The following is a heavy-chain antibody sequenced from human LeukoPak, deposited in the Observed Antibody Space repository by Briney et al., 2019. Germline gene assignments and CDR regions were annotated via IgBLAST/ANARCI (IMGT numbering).Heavy chain of an antibody. CDR3: AMWIQVWKFDY. CDR1: GFTFSSYS. CDR2: IWYDGSNK. J-gene: IGHJ4*02. Sequence: GGSLRLSCAASGFTFSSYSMHWVRQAPGKGLEWVAVIWYDGSNKYYADSVKGRFTISRDNTKNTLYLQINSLRAEDTAVYYCAMWIQVWKFDYWGQGTLVTVSS. D-gene: IGHD5-18*01. V-gene: IGHV3-33*01.